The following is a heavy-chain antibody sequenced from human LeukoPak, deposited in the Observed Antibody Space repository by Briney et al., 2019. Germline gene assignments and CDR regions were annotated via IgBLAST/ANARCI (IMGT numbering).Heavy chain of an antibody. CDR3: ATVGRRYCSSTSCYIFDP. CDR1: GYTLTELS. D-gene: IGHD2-2*01. J-gene: IGHJ5*02. Sequence: ASVKVSCKVSGYTLTELSMHWVRQAPGKGLEWMGGFDPEDGETIYAQKFQGRVTVTEDTSTDTAYMELSSLRSEDTAVYYCATVGRRYCSSTSCYIFDPWGQGTLVTVSS. V-gene: IGHV1-24*01. CDR2: FDPEDGET.